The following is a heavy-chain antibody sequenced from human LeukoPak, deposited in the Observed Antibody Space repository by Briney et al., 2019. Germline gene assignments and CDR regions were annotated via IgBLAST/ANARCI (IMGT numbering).Heavy chain of an antibody. J-gene: IGHJ4*02. Sequence: SGGSLRLSCAASGFTFSSYSMNWVRQAPGKGLEWVSYISSSGSTIYYADSVKGRFTISRDNAKNSLYLLMSSLRAEDTALYYCARDRDDFWSGSPDYWGQGTLVTVPS. CDR2: ISSSGSTI. D-gene: IGHD3-3*01. CDR1: GFTFSSYS. CDR3: ARDRDDFWSGSPDY. V-gene: IGHV3-48*01.